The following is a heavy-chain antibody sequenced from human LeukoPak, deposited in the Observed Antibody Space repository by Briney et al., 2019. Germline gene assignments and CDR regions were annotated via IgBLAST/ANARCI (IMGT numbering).Heavy chain of an antibody. CDR1: GGSISSYY. CDR3: ASIVVVPAAINY. CDR2: IYYSGST. J-gene: IGHJ4*02. V-gene: IGHV4-59*08. Sequence: PSETLSLTCTVSGGSISSYYWSWIRQPPGKGLEWIGYIYYSGSTNYNPSLKSRVTISVDTSKNQFSLKLSSVTAADTAVYYCASIVVVPAAINYWGQGTLVTVSS. D-gene: IGHD2-2*02.